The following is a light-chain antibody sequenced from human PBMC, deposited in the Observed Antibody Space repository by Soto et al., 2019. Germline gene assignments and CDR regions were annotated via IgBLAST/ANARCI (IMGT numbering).Light chain of an antibody. CDR2: EGT. Sequence: QSALTQPASVSGSPGQSITISCTGTSSDVVNDLLVSWYQQQPGKAPKLMIYEGTKRPAGVSDRFSGSKSGNTASLTISGLQAEDEADYYCAAWDDSLSGVVFGGGTKVTVL. V-gene: IGLV2-23*01. J-gene: IGLJ2*01. CDR3: AAWDDSLSGVV. CDR1: SSDVVNDLL.